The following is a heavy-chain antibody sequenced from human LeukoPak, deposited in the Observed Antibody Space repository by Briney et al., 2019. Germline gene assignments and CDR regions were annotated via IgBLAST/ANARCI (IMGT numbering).Heavy chain of an antibody. CDR3: ARHGGYSSPYLH. Sequence: PSETLSLTCTVSGGSISSSSYYWGWIRQPPGKGLEWIGSIYYSGSTYYNPSLKSRVTISVDTSKNQFSLKLSSVTAADTAVYYCARHGGYSSPYLHWGQGTLVTVSS. CDR1: GGSISSSSYY. D-gene: IGHD6-13*01. CDR2: IYYSGST. J-gene: IGHJ1*01. V-gene: IGHV4-39*01.